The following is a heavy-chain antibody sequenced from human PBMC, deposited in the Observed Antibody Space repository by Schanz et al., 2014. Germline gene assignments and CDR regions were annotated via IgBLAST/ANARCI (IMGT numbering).Heavy chain of an antibody. J-gene: IGHJ4*02. V-gene: IGHV3-30*04. CDR3: ARDPNTSAWLPYFDT. CDR2: MWNDGIKT. Sequence: VQLVESGGGLVQPGRSLRLSCVASGFRFDDYAMHWVRQAPGKGLEWVAVMWNDGIKTHYADSGKGRFTISRDNSKNTVYLQMNSLRTDDTAMYYCARDPNTSAWLPYFDTWGQGTLVTVSS. CDR1: GFRFDDYA. D-gene: IGHD6-19*01.